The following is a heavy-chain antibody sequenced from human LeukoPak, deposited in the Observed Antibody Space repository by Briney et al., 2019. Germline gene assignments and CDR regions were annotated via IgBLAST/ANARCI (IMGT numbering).Heavy chain of an antibody. CDR2: INHSGST. J-gene: IGHJ4*02. V-gene: IGHV4-34*01. D-gene: IGHD5-12*01. CDR1: GGSFSGYY. Sequence: PSETLSLTCAVYGGSFSGYYWSWIRQPPGKGLEWIGEINHSGSTNYNPSLKSRVTTSQDTSKNQFSLKLSSVTAADTAVYYCARHGSGVVATITSLDYWGQGTLVTVSS. CDR3: ARHGSGVVATITSLDY.